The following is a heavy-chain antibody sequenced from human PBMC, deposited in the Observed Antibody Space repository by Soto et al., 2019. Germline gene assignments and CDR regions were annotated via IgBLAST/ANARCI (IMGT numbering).Heavy chain of an antibody. J-gene: IGHJ3*02. CDR3: ARATFYGDPRGAFDI. V-gene: IGHV4-59*01. CDR1: GGSISSYY. D-gene: IGHD4-17*01. CDR2: IYYSGST. Sequence: SETLSLTCPVSGGSISSYYWSWIRQPPGKGLEWIGYIYYSGSTNYNPSLKSRVTISVGTSKNQFSLKLSSVTAADMAVYYCARATFYGDPRGAFDIWGQGTMVTVSS.